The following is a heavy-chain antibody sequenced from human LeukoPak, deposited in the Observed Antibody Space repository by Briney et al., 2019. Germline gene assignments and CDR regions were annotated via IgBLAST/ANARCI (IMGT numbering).Heavy chain of an antibody. CDR1: GFTFSTYA. Sequence: GGSLRLSCAASGFTFSTYAMSWVRQAPGKGLEWVSIIGGSGGNTYYADSVKGRFTISRDNSKNTLYLQMNSLRAEDTAVYYCAKITVTPGYYFDYWGQGTLVTVSS. CDR3: AKITVTPGYYFDY. D-gene: IGHD4-17*01. V-gene: IGHV3-23*01. CDR2: IGGSGGNT. J-gene: IGHJ4*02.